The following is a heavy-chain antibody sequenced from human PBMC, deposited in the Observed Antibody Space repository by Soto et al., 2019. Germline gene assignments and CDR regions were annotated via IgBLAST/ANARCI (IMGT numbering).Heavy chain of an antibody. J-gene: IGHJ6*02. CDR2: ISAYNGNT. Sequence: GASVKVSCKASGYTFTSYGISWVRQAPGQGLEWMGWISAYNGNTNYAQKLQGRVTMTTDTSTSTAYMELRSLRSDDTAVYYCARGGPLRYFDWSDYYYGMDVWGQGTTVTVSS. D-gene: IGHD3-9*01. CDR3: ARGGPLRYFDWSDYYYGMDV. CDR1: GYTFTSYG. V-gene: IGHV1-18*01.